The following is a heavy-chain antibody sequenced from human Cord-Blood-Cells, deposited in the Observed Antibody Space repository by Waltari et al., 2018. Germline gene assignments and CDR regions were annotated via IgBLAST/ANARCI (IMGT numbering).Heavy chain of an antibody. CDR1: GYTLTELS. J-gene: IGHJ4*02. V-gene: IGHV1-24*01. CDR2: IDPEYGET. D-gene: IGHD3-10*01. Sequence: QVQLVQSGAEVKKPGASVKVSCKVSGYTLTELSMHWVRQAPGKGLEWMGGIDPEYGETINAQKVKGRVTMTEATSTDTAYMELSSLRSEDTAVYYSATDLYYYGSGRHWGQGTLVTVSS. CDR3: ATDLYYYGSGRH.